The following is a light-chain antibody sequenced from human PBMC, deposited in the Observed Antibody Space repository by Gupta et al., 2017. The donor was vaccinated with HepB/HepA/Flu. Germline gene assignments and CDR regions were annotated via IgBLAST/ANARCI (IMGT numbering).Light chain of an antibody. CDR2: DAS. CDR3: QHRSNCPLT. J-gene: IGKJ4*01. CDR1: QSVDSY. V-gene: IGKV3-11*01. Sequence: EIVLTQSPATLSLSPGDRATLSCRASQSVDSYLAWYQQRPGQAPRLLIYDASNRTTGIPARFSGSGSGTDFTLTISSLEPEDFTVYYCQHRSNCPLTFGGGTKLEIK.